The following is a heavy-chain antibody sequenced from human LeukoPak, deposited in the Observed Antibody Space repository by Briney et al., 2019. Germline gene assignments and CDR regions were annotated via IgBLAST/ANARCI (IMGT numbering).Heavy chain of an antibody. CDR1: GGTFSIYA. CDR2: IIPIFGTA. Sequence: SVKVSCKASGGTFSIYAISWVRRAPGQGLEWMGGIIPIFGTANYAQKFQGRVTITTDESTSTAYIALSSLRSEDTAVYYCARVISVPHYYHFMDVWGKGTTVTVSS. CDR3: ARVISVPHYYHFMDV. J-gene: IGHJ6*03. D-gene: IGHD2-15*01. V-gene: IGHV1-69*05.